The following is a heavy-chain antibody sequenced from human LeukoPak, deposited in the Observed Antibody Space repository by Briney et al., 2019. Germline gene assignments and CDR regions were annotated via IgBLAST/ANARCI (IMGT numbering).Heavy chain of an antibody. Sequence: TETLSLTCAVYGGSFRTYYWSWIRQSPEKGLEWIGEINDSGSTKYSSSLTSRVTISLDTSKNQFSLKLNSVTAADTAVYFCTRSSSSFSGGFYPVYFHHWGQGTLVTVSS. CDR1: GGSFRTYY. J-gene: IGHJ1*01. CDR3: TRSSSSFSGGFYPVYFHH. D-gene: IGHD6-13*01. V-gene: IGHV4-34*01. CDR2: INDSGST.